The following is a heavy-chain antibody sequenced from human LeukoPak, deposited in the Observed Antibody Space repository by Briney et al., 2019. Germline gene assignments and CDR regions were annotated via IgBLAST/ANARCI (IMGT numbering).Heavy chain of an antibody. J-gene: IGHJ4*02. D-gene: IGHD1-26*01. V-gene: IGHV4-59*08. CDR1: GSSMNYYY. CDR3: ARRVSSGNYFDY. CDR2: VFYSGST. Sequence: SETLSLTCAVSGSSMNYYYWTWVRQPPGRGLEWIGYVFYSGSTNYNPSLKSRVTISLDTSENQFSLRLTSVTAADTAVYYCARRVSSGNYFDYWGQGILVTVSS.